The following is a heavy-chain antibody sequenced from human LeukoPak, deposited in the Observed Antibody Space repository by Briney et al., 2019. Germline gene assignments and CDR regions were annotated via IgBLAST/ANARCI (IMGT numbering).Heavy chain of an antibody. Sequence: SETLSLTCAVYGGSFSGYYWSWIRQPPGKGLEWIGEINHSGSTNYNPSLKGRVTISVDTSKNQFSLKLSSVTAADTAVYYCARGDYGGNFDAFDIWGQGTMVTVSS. J-gene: IGHJ3*02. V-gene: IGHV4-34*01. CDR2: INHSGST. D-gene: IGHD4-23*01. CDR3: ARGDYGGNFDAFDI. CDR1: GGSFSGYY.